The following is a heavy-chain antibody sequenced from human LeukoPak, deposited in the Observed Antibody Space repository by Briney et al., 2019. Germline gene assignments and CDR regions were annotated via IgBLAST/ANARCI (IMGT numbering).Heavy chain of an antibody. CDR3: AKDRGSSWTGFFDY. J-gene: IGHJ4*02. V-gene: IGHV3-30*18. D-gene: IGHD6-13*01. CDR1: GFAFSSYG. CDR2: ISYDGSNK. Sequence: GGSLRLSCAASGFAFSSYGMHWVRQAPGKGLEWVAVISYDGSNKYYADSVKGRFTISRDNSKNTLYLQMNSLRAEDTAVYYCAKDRGSSWTGFFDYWGQGTLVTVSS.